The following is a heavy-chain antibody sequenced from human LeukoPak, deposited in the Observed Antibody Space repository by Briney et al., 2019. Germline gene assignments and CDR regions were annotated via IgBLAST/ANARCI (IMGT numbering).Heavy chain of an antibody. Sequence: GGSLRLSCAASGFPFSSYVMNRVRQAPGKGLEWVSVIGGGGVNAYYADSVKGRFTISRDNSKNMVYLQMNSLRAEDTAIYYCALGPVVVVTYNWFDPWGQGTLVTVSS. V-gene: IGHV3-23*01. CDR1: GFPFSSYV. CDR2: IGGGGVNA. CDR3: ALGPVVVVTYNWFDP. J-gene: IGHJ5*02. D-gene: IGHD3-22*01.